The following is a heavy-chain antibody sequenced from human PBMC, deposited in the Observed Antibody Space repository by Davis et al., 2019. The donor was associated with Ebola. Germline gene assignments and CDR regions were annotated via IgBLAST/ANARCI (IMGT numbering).Heavy chain of an antibody. Sequence: GGSLRLSCAASGFTFSSYAMSWVRQAPGKGLKWVSAISGSGGSTYYADSVKGRFTISRDNSKNTLYLQMNSLRAEDTAVYYCAKEEEQQLGVLYYYYGMDVWGQGTTVTVS. V-gene: IGHV3-23*01. CDR1: GFTFSSYA. D-gene: IGHD6-13*01. J-gene: IGHJ6*02. CDR3: AKEEEQQLGVLYYYYGMDV. CDR2: ISGSGGST.